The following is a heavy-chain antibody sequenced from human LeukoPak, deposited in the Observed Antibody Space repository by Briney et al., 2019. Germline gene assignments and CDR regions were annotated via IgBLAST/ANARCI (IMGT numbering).Heavy chain of an antibody. CDR3: AKDLRITMIVVVITIFDY. V-gene: IGHV3-23*01. CDR1: GFTFSSYA. J-gene: IGHJ4*02. D-gene: IGHD3-22*01. CDR2: ISCSGGST. Sequence: GGSLRLSCAASGFTFSSYAMSWVRQAPGKGLEWVSAISCSGGSTYYADSVKGRFTISRDNSKNTLYLQMNSLRAEDTAVYYCAKDLRITMIVVVITIFDYWGQGTLVTVSS.